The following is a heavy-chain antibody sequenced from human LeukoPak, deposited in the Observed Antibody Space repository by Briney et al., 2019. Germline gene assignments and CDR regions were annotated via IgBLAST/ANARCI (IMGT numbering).Heavy chain of an antibody. CDR2: INHSGST. V-gene: IGHV4-34*01. CDR3: ARAGSYYDFWSGYYMSHYYYYMDV. CDR1: GGSFSGYY. Sequence: SETLSLTCAVYGGSFSGYYWSWIRQPPGKGLEWIGEINHSGSTNYNPSLKSRVTISVDTSKNQFSLKLSSVTAADTAVYYCARAGSYYDFWSGYYMSHYYYYMDVWGKGTTVTVSS. D-gene: IGHD3-3*01. J-gene: IGHJ6*03.